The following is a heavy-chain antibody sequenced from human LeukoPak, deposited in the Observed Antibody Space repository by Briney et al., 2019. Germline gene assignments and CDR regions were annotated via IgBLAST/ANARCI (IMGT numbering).Heavy chain of an antibody. CDR2: ISGSGGST. Sequence: GGSLRLSCAASGFTFSSYAMSWVRQAPGKGLEWVSAISGSGGSTYYADSVKGRFTISRDNSKNTLYLQMNSLRAEDTAVYYCARAWYYYDSSGYSRDAFDIWGQGTMVTISS. J-gene: IGHJ3*02. CDR1: GFTFSSYA. D-gene: IGHD3-22*01. CDR3: ARAWYYYDSSGYSRDAFDI. V-gene: IGHV3-23*01.